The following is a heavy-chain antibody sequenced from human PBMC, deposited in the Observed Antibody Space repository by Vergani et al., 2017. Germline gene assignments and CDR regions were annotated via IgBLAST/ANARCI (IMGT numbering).Heavy chain of an antibody. Sequence: QVQLVQSGAEVKKPGASVKVSCKASGYTFTSYAMHWVRQAPGQRLEWMGWINAGNGNTKYSKKCQGRVTITRDTSASTAYMELSSLRSEDTAVYYCARSAGCSSTSCYTGWVDYWGQGTLVTVSS. CDR2: INAGNGNT. CDR1: GYTFTSYA. V-gene: IGHV1-3*01. D-gene: IGHD2-2*02. CDR3: ARSAGCSSTSCYTGWVDY. J-gene: IGHJ4*02.